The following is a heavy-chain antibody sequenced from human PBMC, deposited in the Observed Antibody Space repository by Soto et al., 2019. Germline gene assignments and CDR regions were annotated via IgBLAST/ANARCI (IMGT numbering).Heavy chain of an antibody. CDR1: GGSFSGYY. J-gene: IGHJ6*02. D-gene: IGHD6-6*01. V-gene: IGHV4-34*01. CDR3: ARLGAARPGSPTTYYYYYGMDV. CDR2: INHSGST. Sequence: ETLSLTCAVYGGSFSGYYWSWIRQPLGKGLEWIGEINHSGSTNYNPSLKSRVTISVDTSKNQFSLKLSSVTAADTAVYYCARLGAARPGSPTTYYYYYGMDVWGQGTTVTVSS.